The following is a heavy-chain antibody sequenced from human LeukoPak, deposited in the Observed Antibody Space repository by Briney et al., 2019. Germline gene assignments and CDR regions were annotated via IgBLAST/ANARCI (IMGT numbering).Heavy chain of an antibody. CDR2: ITSSSSYI. J-gene: IGHJ4*02. D-gene: IGHD5-18*01. CDR1: GFTFSTYS. Sequence: SGGSLRLSCAASGFTFSTYSRNWVRQAPGKGLEWVSSITSSSSYIYYADSVKGRFTISRDNAKNSLYLQMNSLRAEDTAIYYCSRGPGQYNSGYSDYWGQGTLLAVPS. V-gene: IGHV3-21*01. CDR3: SRGPGQYNSGYSDY.